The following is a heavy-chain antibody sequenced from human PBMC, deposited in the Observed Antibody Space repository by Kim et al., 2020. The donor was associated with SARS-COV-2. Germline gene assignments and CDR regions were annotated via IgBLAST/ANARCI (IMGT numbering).Heavy chain of an antibody. Sequence: SETLSLTCTVPGGSISSSSYYWGWIRQPPGKGLEWIGSIYYSGSTYYNPSLKSRVTISVDTSKNQFSLKLSSVTAADTAVYYCARHKSSSGMDVWGQGTT. J-gene: IGHJ6*02. CDR1: GGSISSSSYY. V-gene: IGHV4-39*01. CDR2: IYYSGST. CDR3: ARHKSSSGMDV.